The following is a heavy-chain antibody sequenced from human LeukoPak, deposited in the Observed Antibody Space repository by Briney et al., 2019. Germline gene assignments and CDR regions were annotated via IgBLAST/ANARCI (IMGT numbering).Heavy chain of an antibody. CDR1: GYTFTGYY. D-gene: IGHD3-9*01. CDR2: INPNSGGT. V-gene: IGHV1-2*02. J-gene: IGHJ5*02. CDR3: ARGRGGYYDILTGYYRWLGFDP. Sequence: GASVKVSCKASGYTFTGYYMHWVRQAPGQGLEWMGWINPNSGGTNYAQKFQGRVTMTRDTSISTAYMELSRLRSDDTAVYYCARGRGGYYDILTGYYRWLGFDPWGQGTLVTVSS.